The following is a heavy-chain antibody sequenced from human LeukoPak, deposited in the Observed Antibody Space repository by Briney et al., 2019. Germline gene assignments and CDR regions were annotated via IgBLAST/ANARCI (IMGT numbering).Heavy chain of an antibody. V-gene: IGHV3-23*01. D-gene: IGHD2-2*01. CDR3: AKFSQLYYFDY. Sequence: GGSLRLSCAASGFTFSSYAMSWVRQAPGKGLEWVSAISGSGGSTYYADPVKGRFTISGDTSKNTLYLQMNSLRAEDTAVYYCAKFSQLYYFDYWGQGTLVTVSS. CDR2: ISGSGGST. CDR1: GFTFSSYA. J-gene: IGHJ4*02.